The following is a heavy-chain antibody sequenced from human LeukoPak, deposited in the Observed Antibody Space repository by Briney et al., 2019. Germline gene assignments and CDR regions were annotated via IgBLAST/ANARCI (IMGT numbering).Heavy chain of an antibody. V-gene: IGHV4-61*02. CDR2: IYYSGST. D-gene: IGHD3-3*01. CDR1: GGSISSGSYY. CDR3: AREGYDFWSGYPSYMDV. Sequence: PSQTLSLTCTVSGGSISSGSYYWSWIRQPAGKGLEWIGSIYYSGSTNYNPSLKSRVTISVDTSKNQFSLKLSSVTAADTAVYYCAREGYDFWSGYPSYMDVWGKGTTVTVSS. J-gene: IGHJ6*03.